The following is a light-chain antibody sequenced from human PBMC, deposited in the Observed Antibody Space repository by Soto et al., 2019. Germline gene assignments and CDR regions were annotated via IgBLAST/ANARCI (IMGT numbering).Light chain of an antibody. CDR2: AAS. J-gene: IGKJ3*01. CDR3: QQSYSSPFT. Sequence: DIQMTQSPSSLSASVGDRGTITCRASQSISSYLNWYQQKPGQAPNLLIYAASSLKSGVPSKFSGSGSGTDFTLTISSLQPEDFATYYCQQSYSSPFTFGPGTKVDIK. CDR1: QSISSY. V-gene: IGKV1-39*01.